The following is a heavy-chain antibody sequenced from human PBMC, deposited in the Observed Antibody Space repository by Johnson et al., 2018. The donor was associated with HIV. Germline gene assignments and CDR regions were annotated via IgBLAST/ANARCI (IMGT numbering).Heavy chain of an antibody. Sequence: MKWVRQTPGMGLEWVAVISYDGSNKYYADSVKGRFTISRYNSKNTMYLQMNSLRAEDTAVYYCARSMTTVTVAFDIWGQGTMVTVSS. D-gene: IGHD4-17*01. J-gene: IGHJ3*02. CDR3: ARSMTTVTVAFDI. V-gene: IGHV3-30-3*01. CDR2: ISYDGSNK.